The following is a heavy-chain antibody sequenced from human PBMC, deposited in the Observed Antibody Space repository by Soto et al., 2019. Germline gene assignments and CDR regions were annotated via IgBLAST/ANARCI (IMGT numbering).Heavy chain of an antibody. D-gene: IGHD3-16*02. J-gene: IGHJ4*02. CDR1: GYTFTAYA. Sequence: QVQLAQSGAEERKPEASVKVSCEATGYTFTAYAMHWVRQAPGQRLEWMGWINPANGNTKYSQKFQGRLTITSYTSANTVYMELNSLTSEYTAMYYCTRSAISPYGGLIGPFDYWGQGNLVTVSS. CDR2: INPANGNT. V-gene: IGHV1-3*05. CDR3: TRSAISPYGGLIGPFDY.